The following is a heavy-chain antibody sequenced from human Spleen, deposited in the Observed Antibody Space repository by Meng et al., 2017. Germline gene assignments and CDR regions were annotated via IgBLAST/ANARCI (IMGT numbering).Heavy chain of an antibody. CDR1: GGSISSGGYY. CDR2: IYYSGST. Sequence: GQLLRVGPGLLKPSQTLSLTCTFSGGSISSGGYYWGWIRQHPGKGLEWIGYIYYSGSTYYNPSLKSLVTISVDTSKNQFSLKLSSVTAADTAVYYCARLMSGYDVFDYWGQGTLVTVSS. V-gene: IGHV4-31*01. CDR3: ARLMSGYDVFDY. D-gene: IGHD5-12*01. J-gene: IGHJ4*02.